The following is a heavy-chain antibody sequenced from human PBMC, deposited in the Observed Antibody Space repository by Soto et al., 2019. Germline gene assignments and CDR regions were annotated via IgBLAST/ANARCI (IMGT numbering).Heavy chain of an antibody. J-gene: IGHJ6*02. Sequence: QVQLVQSGAEVKKPGSSVKVSCKASGGTFNSYAISWVRQAPGQGLEWMGGIIPIFGSPNYAQKFQGRVTINADEYTRTAYMALRRLRSEDTAVYYCARGKYQQLLFGSYYYDHYAMDVWGQGTTVTVSS. D-gene: IGHD2-2*01. CDR1: GGTFNSYA. CDR3: ARGKYQQLLFGSYYYDHYAMDV. V-gene: IGHV1-69*12. CDR2: IIPIFGSP.